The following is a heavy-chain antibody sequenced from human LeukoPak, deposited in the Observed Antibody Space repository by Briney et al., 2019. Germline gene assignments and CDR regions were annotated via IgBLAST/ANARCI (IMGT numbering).Heavy chain of an antibody. D-gene: IGHD5-12*01. J-gene: IGHJ5*02. CDR3: ATEYIVATSGIGWFDP. V-gene: IGHV1-24*01. Sequence: ASVKVSCKVSGYTLTELSMHWVRQAPGKGLEWMGGFDPGDGETIYAQKFQGRVTMTEDTSTDTAYMELSSLRSEDTAVYYCATEYIVATSGIGWFDPWGQGTLVTVSS. CDR2: FDPGDGET. CDR1: GYTLTELS.